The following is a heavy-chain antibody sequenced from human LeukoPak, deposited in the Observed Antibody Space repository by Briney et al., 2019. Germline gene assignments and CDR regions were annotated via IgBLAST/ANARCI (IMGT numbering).Heavy chain of an antibody. CDR2: ISGNSIYI. Sequence: GGSLRLSCAASGFTFSSYSMNWVRQAPGKGLEWVSSISGNSIYIYYADSVKGRFTISRDNAKNSLYLQMSSLRVADTAVYYCVKDFHNSWTFDYWGQGTLVTVSS. D-gene: IGHD6-13*01. CDR3: VKDFHNSWTFDY. CDR1: GFTFSSYS. J-gene: IGHJ4*02. V-gene: IGHV3-21*01.